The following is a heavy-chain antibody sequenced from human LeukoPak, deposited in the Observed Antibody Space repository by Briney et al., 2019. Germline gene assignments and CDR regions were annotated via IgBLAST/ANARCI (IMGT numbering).Heavy chain of an antibody. CDR3: ARARTTRRIDY. V-gene: IGHV3-33*01. CDR2: IWYDGSNK. CDR1: GFTFNSYG. Sequence: GRSLRLSCAASGFTFNSYGIHWVRQAPGKGLEWVAFIWYDGSNKYYADSVKGRFTISRDNSKNTLYLQMNSLRAEDTAVYYCARARTTRRIDYWGQGTLVTVSS. J-gene: IGHJ4*02. D-gene: IGHD4-17*01.